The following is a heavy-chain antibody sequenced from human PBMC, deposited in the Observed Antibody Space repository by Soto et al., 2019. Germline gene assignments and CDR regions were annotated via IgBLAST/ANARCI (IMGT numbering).Heavy chain of an antibody. V-gene: IGHV1-69*13. CDR2: IIPIFGTA. D-gene: IGHD6-19*01. CDR3: ASKYSSGWYDPVGYYYYGMDV. CDR1: GGTFSSYA. J-gene: IGHJ6*02. Sequence: ASVKVSCKASGGTFSSYAISWVRQAPGQGLEWMGGIIPIFGTANYAQKFQGRVTITADESTSTAYMELSSLRSEDTAVYYCASKYSSGWYDPVGYYYYGMDVWGQGTTVTVSS.